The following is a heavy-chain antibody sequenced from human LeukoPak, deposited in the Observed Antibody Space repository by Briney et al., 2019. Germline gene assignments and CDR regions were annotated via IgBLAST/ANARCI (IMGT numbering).Heavy chain of an antibody. V-gene: IGHV4-31*02. CDR2: IYYSGST. D-gene: IGHD3-22*01. Sequence: LRLSCAASGFTFSSYSMNWIRQHPGKGLERIGYIYYSGSTYYNPSLKSRVTISVDTSKNQFSLKLSSVTAADTAVYYCARGLPYYYDSSGYFPHFDYWGQGTLVTVSS. CDR1: GFTFSSYS. J-gene: IGHJ4*02. CDR3: ARGLPYYYDSSGYFPHFDY.